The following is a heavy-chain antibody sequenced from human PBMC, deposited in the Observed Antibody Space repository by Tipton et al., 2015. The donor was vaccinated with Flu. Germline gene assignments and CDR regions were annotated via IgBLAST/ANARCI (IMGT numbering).Heavy chain of an antibody. D-gene: IGHD6-6*01. CDR2: IKQDGSEK. CDR3: AREKEQLVRPASWFDP. V-gene: IGHV3-7*01. Sequence: GSLRLSCAASGFTFSSYWMSWVRQAPGKGLEWVANIKQDGSEKYYVDSVKGRFTISRDNAKNSLYLQMNSLRAEDTAVYYCAREKEQLVRPASWFDPWGQGTLVTVSS. J-gene: IGHJ5*02. CDR1: GFTFSSYW.